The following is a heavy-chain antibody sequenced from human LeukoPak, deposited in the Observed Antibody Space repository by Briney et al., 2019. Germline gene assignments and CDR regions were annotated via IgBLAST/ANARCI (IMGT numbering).Heavy chain of an antibody. Sequence: NPSETLPLTCAVSGYSISSGYYWGWIRQPPGKGLEWIGSIYHSGSTYYNPSLKSRVTISVDTSKNQFSLKLSSVTAADTAVYYCARTDYGDYVAFDIWGQGTMVTVSS. CDR2: IYHSGST. V-gene: IGHV4-38-2*01. CDR3: ARTDYGDYVAFDI. D-gene: IGHD4-17*01. J-gene: IGHJ3*02. CDR1: GYSISSGYY.